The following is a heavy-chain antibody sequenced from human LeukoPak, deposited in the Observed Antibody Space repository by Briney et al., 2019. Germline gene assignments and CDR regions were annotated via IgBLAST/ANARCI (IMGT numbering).Heavy chain of an antibody. CDR1: GGSFSGYY. CDR2: MNPSGST. J-gene: IGHJ6*03. CDR3: ARGRQDVTMIVVVMTAVSYYLDV. Sequence: SETLSLTCAVYGGSFSGYYWTWIRQTPEKGLEWIGEMNPSGSTSYNPSLKSLVTISVDTSKNQFSLKLSSVTAADKAVYYCARGRQDVTMIVVVMTAVSYYLDVWGKGTTVTVS. D-gene: IGHD3-22*01. V-gene: IGHV4-34*01.